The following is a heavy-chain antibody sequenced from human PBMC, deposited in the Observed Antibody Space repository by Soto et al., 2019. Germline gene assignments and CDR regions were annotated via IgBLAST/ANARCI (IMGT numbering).Heavy chain of an antibody. D-gene: IGHD5-18*01. J-gene: IGHJ4*02. CDR3: ARETGTYSNDY. V-gene: IGHV5-10-1*03. CDR1: GYSFTTYW. CDR2: IDPSDSET. Sequence: EVQLVQSGAEVKKPGESLRIACKGSGYSFTTYWINWVRQLPGKGLEWMGRIDPSDSETNFGPSFQGHVTLSVDTSSITAYLQWSSLKASDTATYYCARETGTYSNDYWGQGTLVSVSS.